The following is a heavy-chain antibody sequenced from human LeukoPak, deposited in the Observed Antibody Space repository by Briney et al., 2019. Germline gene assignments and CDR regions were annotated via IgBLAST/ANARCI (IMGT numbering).Heavy chain of an antibody. CDR1: GGSISSYY. Sequence: TSETLSLTCTVSGGSISSYYWSWIRQPPGKGLEWIGYIYYSGSTNYNPSLKSRVTISVDTSKNQFSLKLSSVTAADTAVYYCARDSLTYYYDSSGYRALKAFDICGQGTMVTVSS. V-gene: IGHV4-59*01. J-gene: IGHJ3*02. CDR3: ARDSLTYYYDSSGYRALKAFDI. D-gene: IGHD3-22*01. CDR2: IYYSGST.